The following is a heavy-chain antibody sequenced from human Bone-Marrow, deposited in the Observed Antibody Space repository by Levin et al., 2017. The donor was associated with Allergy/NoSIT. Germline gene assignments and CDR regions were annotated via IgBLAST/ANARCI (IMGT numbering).Heavy chain of an antibody. CDR2: ISYDGNNK. J-gene: IGHJ4*02. CDR3: AKEVGQLLRLSTFDS. CDR1: GFTFSSYG. Sequence: GGSLRLSCAASGFTFSSYGMHWVRQAPGKGLEWVAVISYDGNNKYYADSVKGRFTISRDNSKNTLYLQMNSLRREDTAVYYCAKEVGQLLRLSTFDSWGQGTLVTVSS. V-gene: IGHV3-30*18. D-gene: IGHD5-12*01.